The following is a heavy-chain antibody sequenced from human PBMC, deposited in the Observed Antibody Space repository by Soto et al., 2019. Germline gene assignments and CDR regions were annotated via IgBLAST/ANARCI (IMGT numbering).Heavy chain of an antibody. CDR2: IRNRANSYST. CDR3: ATIDMVEKFDP. D-gene: IGHD3-10*01. CDR1: LFIFSDLY. J-gene: IGHJ5*02. Sequence: HLGGSLRLSCAASLFIFSDLYMDWVRQTPGKGLEWLGRIRNRANSYSTEYAASVRGRFTISRDDSNNLLYLHMSSLKTEDTAVYYCATIDMVEKFDPRGQGIMVTVSS. V-gene: IGHV3-72*01.